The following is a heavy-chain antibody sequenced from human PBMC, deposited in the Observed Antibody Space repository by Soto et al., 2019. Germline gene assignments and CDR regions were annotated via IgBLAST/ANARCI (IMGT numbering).Heavy chain of an antibody. D-gene: IGHD3-16*02. CDR3: TRDLPEGVMITFGGVIPYDY. Sequence: GGSLRLSCTASGFTFGDYAMSWFRQAPGKGLEWVGFIRGKAYGGTTEYAASVKGRFTISRDDSKSIAYLQMNSLKTEDTAVYYCTRDLPEGVMITFGGVIPYDYWGQGTLVTVSS. V-gene: IGHV3-49*03. CDR2: IRGKAYGGTT. CDR1: GFTFGDYA. J-gene: IGHJ4*02.